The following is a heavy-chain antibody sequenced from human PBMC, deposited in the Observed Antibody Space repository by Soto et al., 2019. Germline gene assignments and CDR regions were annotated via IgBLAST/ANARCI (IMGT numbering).Heavy chain of an antibody. D-gene: IGHD1-26*01. CDR1: GGTFSSHG. Sequence: QVQLVQSGTVVQRRGSSVKVSCQASGGTFSSHGMAWVRQAPGQGLEWMGGIIPTFGTPTYAPKFQGRVTITADKSTNTAYMDLSSLRSEDTRVYYCASERSAQDFEFWGQGTLITVSS. V-gene: IGHV1-69*06. CDR3: ASERSAQDFEF. J-gene: IGHJ4*02. CDR2: IIPTFGTP.